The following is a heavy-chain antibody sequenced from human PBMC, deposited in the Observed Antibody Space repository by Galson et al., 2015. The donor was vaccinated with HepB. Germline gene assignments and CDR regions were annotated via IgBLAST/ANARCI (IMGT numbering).Heavy chain of an antibody. V-gene: IGHV3-21*01. CDR2: ISSSSSYI. Sequence: SLRLSCAASGFTFSSYSMNWVRQAPGKGLEWVSSISSSSSYIYYADSAKGRFTISRDNAKNSLYLQMNSLRAEDTAVYYCARDGMAITDIVVVPAAISYGMDVWGQGTTVTVSS. CDR3: ARDGMAITDIVVVPAAISYGMDV. J-gene: IGHJ6*02. D-gene: IGHD2-2*01. CDR1: GFTFSSYS.